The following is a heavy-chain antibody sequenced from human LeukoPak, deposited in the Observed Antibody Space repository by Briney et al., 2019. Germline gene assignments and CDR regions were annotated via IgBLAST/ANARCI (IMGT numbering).Heavy chain of an antibody. J-gene: IGHJ4*02. CDR2: IRYDGSNK. Sequence: PGGSLRLSCAASGFTFSSYGMHWVRQAPGKGLEWVAFIRYDGSNKYYADSVKGRFTISRDNSKNTLYLQMNSLRAEDTAVYYCARDRLPGTYSSGWKNWGQGTLVTVSS. V-gene: IGHV3-30*02. CDR1: GFTFSSYG. D-gene: IGHD6-19*01. CDR3: ARDRLPGTYSSGWKN.